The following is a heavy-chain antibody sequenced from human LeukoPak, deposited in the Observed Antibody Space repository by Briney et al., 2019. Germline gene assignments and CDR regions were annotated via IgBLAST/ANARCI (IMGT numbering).Heavy chain of an antibody. D-gene: IGHD1-26*01. CDR2: IYHSGST. CDR3: ARGGPSGSCYVPYYYYGMDV. CDR1: GGSISSGGYS. J-gene: IGHJ6*02. V-gene: IGHV4-30-2*01. Sequence: SETLSLTCAVSGGSISSGGYSWSWIRQPPGEGLEWLGYIYHSGSTYYNPSLKSRVTISVDRSKNQFSLKLSSVTAADTAVYYCARGGPSGSCYVPYYYYGMDVWGQGTTVTVSS.